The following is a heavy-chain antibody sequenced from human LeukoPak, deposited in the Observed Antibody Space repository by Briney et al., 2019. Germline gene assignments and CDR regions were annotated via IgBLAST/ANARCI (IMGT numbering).Heavy chain of an antibody. CDR1: GYTFTSYG. CDR3: TLYNY. V-gene: IGHV1-18*03. CDR2: ISPDNGNA. J-gene: IGHJ4*02. Sequence: ASVKVSCKASGYTFTSYGISWVRQAPGQGREWVGCISPDNGNAQYSQEFQGRVTITRDTSARTAYMELSSLRSEDMAVYYCTLYNYWGQGTLVTVSS. D-gene: IGHD2-2*02.